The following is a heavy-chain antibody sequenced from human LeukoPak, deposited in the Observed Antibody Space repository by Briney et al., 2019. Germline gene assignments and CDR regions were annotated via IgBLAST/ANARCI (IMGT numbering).Heavy chain of an antibody. V-gene: IGHV4-39*07. Sequence: SETLSLTCTVSGGSVNSSDYYWGWIRQPPGKGLEWIGSIYHSGSMYASLKSRVTISVDTSKNQFSLKMSSVTAADTAVYYCARSMDFWSGYRPPDAFDIWGQGTMVTVSS. J-gene: IGHJ3*02. CDR3: ARSMDFWSGYRPPDAFDI. CDR2: IYHSGSM. D-gene: IGHD3-3*01. CDR1: GGSVNSSDYY.